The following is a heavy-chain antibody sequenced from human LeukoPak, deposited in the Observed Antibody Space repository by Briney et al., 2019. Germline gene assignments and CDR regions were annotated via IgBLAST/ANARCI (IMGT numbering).Heavy chain of an antibody. V-gene: IGHV3-23*01. J-gene: IGHJ4*02. Sequence: PGGSLRLSCAASGFTFSSYAMSWVRHAPGKGLEWVSAISGSGGSTYYADSVKGRFTISRDNSKNTLYLQMDSLRAEDTAVYYCAKERRDISRGEGYWGQGTLVTVSS. CDR3: AKERRDISRGEGY. CDR2: ISGSGGST. CDR1: GFTFSSYA. D-gene: IGHD2-21*01.